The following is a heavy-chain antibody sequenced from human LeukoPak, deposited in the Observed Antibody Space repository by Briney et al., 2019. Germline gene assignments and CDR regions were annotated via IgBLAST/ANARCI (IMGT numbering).Heavy chain of an antibody. CDR2: ISYDGSNK. J-gene: IGHJ4*02. CDR3: AKARLIATAGREYDH. D-gene: IGHD6-13*01. Sequence: GGSLRLSCAASGFTFSRHGMHWVRQAPGKGLEWVAVISYDGSNKYYADSVKGRFTISRDNSKNTLDLQVDSLRAEDTAVYYCAKARLIATAGREYDHWGQGTLVTVSS. V-gene: IGHV3-30*18. CDR1: GFTFSRHG.